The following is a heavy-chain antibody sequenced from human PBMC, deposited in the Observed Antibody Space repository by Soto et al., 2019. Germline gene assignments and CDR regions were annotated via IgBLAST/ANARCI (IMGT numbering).Heavy chain of an antibody. J-gene: IGHJ4*02. V-gene: IGHV4-39*01. CDR1: GDSISSSSYS. Sequence: QLQLQESGPGLVKPSETLSLTCTVSGDSISSSSYSWGWIRQPPGKGLEWIGAIYYSGSTYYNPSLKSRDTISVDTSKNQFSLKLRSVTAADTAVYYCARRELATFDYWGQGTLVTVSS. D-gene: IGHD1-7*01. CDR2: IYYSGST. CDR3: ARRELATFDY.